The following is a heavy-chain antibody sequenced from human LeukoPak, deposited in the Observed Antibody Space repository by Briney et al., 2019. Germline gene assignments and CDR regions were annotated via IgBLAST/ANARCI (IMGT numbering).Heavy chain of an antibody. J-gene: IGHJ5*02. CDR1: GGSISSGGYS. D-gene: IGHD4-23*01. CDR2: IYHSGST. V-gene: IGHV4-30-2*01. Sequence: SETLSLTCAVSGGSISSGGYSWSWIRQPPGKGLEWIGYIYHSGSTYYNPSLKSRVTISVDTSKNQFSLKLRSVTAADTAVYYCARNFGGNYEMENRFDPWGQGTLVTVSS. CDR3: ARNFGGNYEMENRFDP.